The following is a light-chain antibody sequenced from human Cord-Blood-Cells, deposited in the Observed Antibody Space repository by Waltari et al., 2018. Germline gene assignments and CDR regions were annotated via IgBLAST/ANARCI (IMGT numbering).Light chain of an antibody. V-gene: IGLV2-14*01. CDR1: SSAIADYNY. CDR2: DVT. J-gene: IGLJ3*02. Sequence: QSALTQPAPVSGSPGQSITIFCLGTSSAIADYNYVYWYQQHVGKAPKLMIYDVTKRPSGVSYRFSGSKSGNTASLTISGLQAEDEADYYCSSYTASSTWVFGGGTKLTVL. CDR3: SSYTASSTWV.